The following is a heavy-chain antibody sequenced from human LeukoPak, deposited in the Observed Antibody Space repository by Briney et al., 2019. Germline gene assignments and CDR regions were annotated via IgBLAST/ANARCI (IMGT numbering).Heavy chain of an antibody. V-gene: IGHV4-34*01. D-gene: IGHD1-26*01. Sequence: SETLSLTCAVYGGSFSGYYWSWIRQPPGKGLEWIGEINHSGSTNYNPSLKSRVTISVDTSKNQFSLKLSSVTAADTAVYYCARDTAGAHRYNWFDPWGQGTLVTVSS. CDR3: ARDTAGAHRYNWFDP. CDR1: GGSFSGYY. J-gene: IGHJ5*02. CDR2: INHSGST.